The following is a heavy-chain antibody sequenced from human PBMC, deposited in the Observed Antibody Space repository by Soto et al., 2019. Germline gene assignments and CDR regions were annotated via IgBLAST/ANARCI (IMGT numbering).Heavy chain of an antibody. CDR3: ARMFDGDYVQGYYHYYGMDV. CDR2: IFSNDEK. D-gene: IGHD4-17*01. V-gene: IGHV2-26*01. CDR1: GFSLSNARMG. Sequence: QVTLKESGPVLVKPTETLTLTCTVSGFSLSNARMGVSWIRQPPGKALEWLAHIFSNDEKSYSTSLKSRLTISQDTSXNPXVXIMTNMDPVDTATYYCARMFDGDYVQGYYHYYGMDVWGQGTTVTVSS. J-gene: IGHJ6*02.